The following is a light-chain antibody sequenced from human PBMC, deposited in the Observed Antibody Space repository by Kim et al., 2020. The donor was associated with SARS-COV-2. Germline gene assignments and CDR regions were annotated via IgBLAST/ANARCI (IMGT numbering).Light chain of an antibody. J-gene: IGLJ2*01. Sequence: ALGQTVRITCQGDSLRSYYATWYQQKPGQAPMLVIYGKNNRPSGIPGRFSGSSSGNTASLTITGAQAEDEADYYCNSRDSNNNVIFGGGTNLTVL. CDR2: GKN. V-gene: IGLV3-19*01. CDR1: SLRSYY. CDR3: NSRDSNNNVI.